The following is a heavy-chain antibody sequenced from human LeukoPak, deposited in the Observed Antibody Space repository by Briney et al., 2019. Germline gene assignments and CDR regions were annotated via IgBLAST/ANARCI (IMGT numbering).Heavy chain of an antibody. D-gene: IGHD6-6*01. V-gene: IGHV1-46*01. Sequence: ASVKVSCKASGYTFTGYYMHWVRQAPGQGLEWMGIINPSGGSTSYAQKFQGRVTMTRDMSTSTVYMELSSLRSEDTAVYYCARTAVYSSSSVYYYYYYMDVWGKGTTVTVSS. CDR1: GYTFTGYY. J-gene: IGHJ6*03. CDR3: ARTAVYSSSSVYYYYYYMDV. CDR2: INPSGGST.